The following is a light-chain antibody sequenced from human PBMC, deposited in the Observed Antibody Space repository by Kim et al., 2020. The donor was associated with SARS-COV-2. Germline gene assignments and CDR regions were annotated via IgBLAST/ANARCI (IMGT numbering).Light chain of an antibody. J-gene: IGKJ1*01. V-gene: IGKV3-20*01. CDR1: QSVTSNY. Sequence: SPGERATLFCKASQSVTSNYFAWYQQKPGQAPRLLIYGASSRATGIPDRFSGSGSGTDFTLTISRLEPEDSAVYYCQQYGSSPWTFGQGTKVDIK. CDR2: GAS. CDR3: QQYGSSPWT.